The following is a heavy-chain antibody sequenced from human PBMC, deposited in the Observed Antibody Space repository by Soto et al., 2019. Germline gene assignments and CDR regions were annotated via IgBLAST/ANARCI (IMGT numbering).Heavy chain of an antibody. V-gene: IGHV1-24*01. CDR2: FDPEDGET. Sequence: ASVKASCKVSGYTLTELSMHWVRQAPGKGLEWMGGFDPEDGETIYAQKFQGRVTMTEDTSTDTAYMELSSLRSEDTAVYYCATGILATTPYYYYGMDVWGQGTTVTVSS. CDR3: ATGILATTPYYYYGMDV. J-gene: IGHJ6*02. CDR1: GYTLTELS. D-gene: IGHD3-9*01.